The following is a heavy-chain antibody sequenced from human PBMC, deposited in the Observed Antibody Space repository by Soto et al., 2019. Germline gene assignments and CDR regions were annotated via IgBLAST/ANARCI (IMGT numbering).Heavy chain of an antibody. V-gene: IGHV4-59*12. D-gene: IGHD5-12*01. Sequence: SETLSLTCTVSGGSISSYYWSWIRQPPGKGLEWIGYINHSGSTNYSPSLKSRVTISVDTSKNQFSLKLSSVTAADTAVYYCARSLWLRSYFDYWGQGTLVTVSS. CDR1: GGSISSYY. J-gene: IGHJ4*02. CDR3: ARSLWLRSYFDY. CDR2: INHSGST.